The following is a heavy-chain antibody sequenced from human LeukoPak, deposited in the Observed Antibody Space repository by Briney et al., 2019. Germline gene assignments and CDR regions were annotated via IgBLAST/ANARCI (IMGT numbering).Heavy chain of an antibody. J-gene: IGHJ5*02. Sequence: GGSLRLSCAASGFTFSDYYMSWIRQAPGKGLEWVSYIISSASSMYYADSVKGRFTISRDNGKNSLYLQMNSLRAEDTAVYYCARVVGSIWFGEFRFDPWGQGTLVTVSS. CDR1: GFTFSDYY. CDR2: IISSASSM. V-gene: IGHV3-11*01. CDR3: ARVVGSIWFGEFRFDP. D-gene: IGHD3-10*01.